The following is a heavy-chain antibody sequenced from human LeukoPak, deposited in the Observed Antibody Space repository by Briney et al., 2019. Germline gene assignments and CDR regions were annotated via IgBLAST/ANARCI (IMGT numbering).Heavy chain of an antibody. CDR3: ARGLAGPYSRRKQLVRRKGYYFDY. J-gene: IGHJ4*02. V-gene: IGHV4-34*01. Sequence: SETLSLTCAVYGGSFSGYYWSWIRQPPGKGLEWIGEINHSGSTNYNPSLKSRVTISVDTSKNQFSLKLSSVTAADTAVYYCARGLAGPYSRRKQLVRRKGYYFDYWGQGTLVTVSS. D-gene: IGHD6-13*01. CDR1: GGSFSGYY. CDR2: INHSGST.